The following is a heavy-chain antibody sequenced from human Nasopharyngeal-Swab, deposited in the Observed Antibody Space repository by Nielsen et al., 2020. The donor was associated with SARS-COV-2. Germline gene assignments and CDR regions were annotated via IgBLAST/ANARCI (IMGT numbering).Heavy chain of an antibody. D-gene: IGHD4-17*01. CDR3: ARVPEGYGDYGYYYYYMDV. Sequence: ASVKVSCKAFGYTFTTYGISWVRQDPGQGLEWMGWISVYNGNTNYAQKLQGRVTMTTDTSTSTAYMELRSLRSDDTAVYYCARVPEGYGDYGYYYYYMDVWGKVTTVTVSS. CDR2: ISVYNGNT. J-gene: IGHJ6*03. CDR1: GYTFTTYG. V-gene: IGHV1-18*01.